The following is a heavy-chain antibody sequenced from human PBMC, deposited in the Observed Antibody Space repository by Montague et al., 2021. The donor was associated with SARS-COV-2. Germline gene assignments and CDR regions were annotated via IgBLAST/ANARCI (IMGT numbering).Heavy chain of an antibody. J-gene: IGHJ6*02. D-gene: IGHD3-22*01. CDR2: IYYSGST. V-gene: IGHV4-59*01. Sequence: SETLSLTCTVSGGSISNYYWSWIRQPPGRGLEWIGYIYYSGSTDYSPSLKSRVTISPDTSKNQFSLKVTPVTAADTAVYYCARGGGYYNYGLDVWGPGTTVTVSS. CDR1: GGSISNYY. CDR3: ARGGGYYNYGLDV.